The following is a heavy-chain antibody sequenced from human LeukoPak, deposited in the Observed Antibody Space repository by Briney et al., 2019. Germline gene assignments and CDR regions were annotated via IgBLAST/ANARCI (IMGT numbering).Heavy chain of an antibody. V-gene: IGHV3-21*01. Sequence: GGSLRLSCAASGFTFSCYGMHWVCQAPGKWLEWVSSITSSSSYIYYADSVKGRFTISRDNAKKSVYLQMNSLRAEDTAVYYCARGSTYSSSWYTGFDYWGQGTLVTVSS. CDR3: ARGSTYSSSWYTGFDY. J-gene: IGHJ4*02. CDR2: ITSSSSYI. D-gene: IGHD6-13*01. CDR1: GFTFSCYG.